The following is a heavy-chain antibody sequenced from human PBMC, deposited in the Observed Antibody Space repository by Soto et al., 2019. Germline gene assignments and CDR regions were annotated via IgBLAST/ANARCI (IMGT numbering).Heavy chain of an antibody. CDR2: ISGSGGST. CDR1: GFTFGSYA. V-gene: IGHV3-23*01. Sequence: GGSLRLSCAASGFTFGSYAMSWVRQAPGKGLEWVSAISGSGGSTYYADSVKGRFTISRDNSKNTLYLQMNSLRAEDTAVYYCAKEGPHRYYDFWSGYSTYYFDYWGQGTLVTVSS. J-gene: IGHJ4*02. D-gene: IGHD3-3*01. CDR3: AKEGPHRYYDFWSGYSTYYFDY.